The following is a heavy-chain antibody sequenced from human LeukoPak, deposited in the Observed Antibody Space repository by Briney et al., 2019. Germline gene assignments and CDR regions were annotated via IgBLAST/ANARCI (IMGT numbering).Heavy chain of an antibody. CDR2: IGSSGSTI. CDR3: VNYRRSPWHYMDV. V-gene: IGHV3-48*03. Sequence: GGSLRLSCTASGFTFSSYEMNWVRQAPGKGLEWVSYIGSSGSTIYYADSVKGRFTISRDNAKNSLYLQMNSLRAEDTAMYHCVNYRRSPWHYMDVWGKGTTVTVSS. CDR1: GFTFSSYE. D-gene: IGHD3-16*02. J-gene: IGHJ6*03.